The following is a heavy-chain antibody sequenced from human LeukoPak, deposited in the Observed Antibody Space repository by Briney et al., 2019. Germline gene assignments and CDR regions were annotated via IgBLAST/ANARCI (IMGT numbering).Heavy chain of an antibody. Sequence: GGSLRLSCAASGFTFSRYWMSWVRQAPSKGLEWVANIKQDGSEKYYVDSVKGRFTISRDNAKNSLYLQMNNLRAEDTAVYYCARGVAASGDYYYYGMDVWGQGTTVTVSS. CDR1: GFTFSRYW. J-gene: IGHJ6*02. CDR2: IKQDGSEK. D-gene: IGHD6-13*01. V-gene: IGHV3-7*01. CDR3: ARGVAASGDYYYYGMDV.